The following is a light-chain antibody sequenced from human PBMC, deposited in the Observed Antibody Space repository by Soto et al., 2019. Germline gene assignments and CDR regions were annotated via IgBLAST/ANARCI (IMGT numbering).Light chain of an antibody. V-gene: IGLV1-40*01. CDR2: GNT. Sequence: QSVLTQPPSVSGAPRQRVTISCTGSSSNIGAGYDVHWYQQLPGTVPKLLIYGNTHRPSGVPDRFSGSKSGTSASLAITGLQADDEADYYCQSSDGSLGSSEVFGGGTQLTVL. J-gene: IGLJ2*01. CDR3: QSSDGSLGSSEV. CDR1: SSNIGAGYD.